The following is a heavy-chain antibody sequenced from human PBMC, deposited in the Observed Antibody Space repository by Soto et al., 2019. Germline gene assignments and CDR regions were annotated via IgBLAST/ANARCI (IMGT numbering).Heavy chain of an antibody. CDR2: IYKSGSA. Sequence: PSETLSLTCIVSGGSVIGFHCIFIRHPPFKGLEVIGYIYKSGSANYNPSLKSRVTISVDTSKNQFSLKLSAVTAADTAVYFCARAQYNGGWRIDYWGQGTLVTVSS. D-gene: IGHD6-19*01. J-gene: IGHJ4*02. V-gene: IGHV4-59*02. CDR1: GGSVIGFH. CDR3: ARAQYNGGWRIDY.